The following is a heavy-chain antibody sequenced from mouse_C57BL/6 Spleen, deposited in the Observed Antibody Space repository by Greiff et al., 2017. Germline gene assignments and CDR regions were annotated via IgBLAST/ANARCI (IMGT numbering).Heavy chain of an antibody. CDR3: ARHPYDYDPFDY. CDR1: GFTFSSYT. Sequence: EVKLQESGGGLVKPGGSLKLSCAASGFTFSSYTMSWVRQTPEKRLEWVATISGGGGNTYYPDSVKGRFTISRDNANNTLYLQMSSLRSEDTALYYCARHPYDYDPFDYWGQGTTLTVAS. J-gene: IGHJ2*01. CDR2: ISGGGGNT. V-gene: IGHV5-9*01. D-gene: IGHD2-4*01.